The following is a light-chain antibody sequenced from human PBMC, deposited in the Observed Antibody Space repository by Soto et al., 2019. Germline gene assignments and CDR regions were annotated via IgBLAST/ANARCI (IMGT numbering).Light chain of an antibody. CDR3: GSWDSSLSAYV. CDR2: DDN. V-gene: IGLV1-51*01. CDR1: SSNIGGNS. J-gene: IGLJ1*01. Sequence: QSVLTQPPSVSAAPGQKVTISCSGSSSNIGGNSVSWYQQLPGTAPKLLIYDDNKRPSGILDRFSGSKSGTSATLGITGFRTGDEADYYCGSWDSSLSAYVFGTGTKV.